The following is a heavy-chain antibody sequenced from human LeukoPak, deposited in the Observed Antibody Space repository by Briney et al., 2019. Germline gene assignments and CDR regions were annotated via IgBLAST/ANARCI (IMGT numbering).Heavy chain of an antibody. D-gene: IGHD6-19*01. CDR1: GFTFDDYA. J-gene: IGHJ4*02. V-gene: IGHV3-9*01. CDR2: ISWNSGSI. CDR3: AKDIWGPADVSSGCPY. Sequence: GGSLRLSCAASGFTFDDYAMHWVRQAPGKGLEWVSGISWNSGSIGYADSVKGRFTISRDNAKSSLYLQMNSLRAEDTALYYCAKDIWGPADVSSGCPYWGQGTLVTVSS.